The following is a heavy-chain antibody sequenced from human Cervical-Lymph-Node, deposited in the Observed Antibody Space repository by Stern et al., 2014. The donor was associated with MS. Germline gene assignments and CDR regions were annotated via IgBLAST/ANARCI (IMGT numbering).Heavy chain of an antibody. CDR2: INTHTGNS. D-gene: IGHD2-21*02. CDR1: GYNFTHYA. Sequence: QEQLVQSGSELKKPGASVKISCKASGYNFTHYAINWVRQAPGQGLEWMGWINTHTGNSAYAQGFTGRFVFALDTSVSTAFYCARTVVSVTAGLWIDPWGQGTLVTVSS. V-gene: IGHV7-4-1*01. CDR3: P. J-gene: IGHJ5*02.